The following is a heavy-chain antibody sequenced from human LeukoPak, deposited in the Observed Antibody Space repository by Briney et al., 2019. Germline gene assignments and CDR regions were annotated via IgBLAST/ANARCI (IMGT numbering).Heavy chain of an antibody. Sequence: ASVKVSCKATGGTFSSYAISWVRQAPGQGLEWMGGIIPIFGTANYAQKFQGRVTITADESTSTAYMELSSLRSGDTAVYYCARSDWGEMATTNAYYYYGMDVWGQGTTVTVSS. CDR1: GGTFSSYA. V-gene: IGHV1-69*13. CDR3: ARSDWGEMATTNAYYYYGMDV. J-gene: IGHJ6*02. CDR2: IIPIFGTA. D-gene: IGHD5-24*01.